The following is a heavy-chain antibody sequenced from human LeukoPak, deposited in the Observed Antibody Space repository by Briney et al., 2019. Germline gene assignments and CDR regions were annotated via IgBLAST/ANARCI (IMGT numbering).Heavy chain of an antibody. Sequence: GGSLRLSCAASGFTFSDYYMSWIRQAPGKGLEWVSYIGSIGSPIYYADSVKGRFAISRDNAKNSLYLQMNSLRAEDTAVYYCARAKPKNMVRGLIMRRESRYYFDYWGQGTLVTVSS. J-gene: IGHJ4*02. CDR3: ARAKPKNMVRGLIMRRESRYYFDY. V-gene: IGHV3-11*01. CDR2: IGSIGSPI. CDR1: GFTFSDYY. D-gene: IGHD3-10*01.